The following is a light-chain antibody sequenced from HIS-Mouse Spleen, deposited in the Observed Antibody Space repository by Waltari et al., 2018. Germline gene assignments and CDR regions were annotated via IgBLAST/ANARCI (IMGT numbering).Light chain of an antibody. Sequence: SYVLTPPPSASVAPGEPARITCGGNNIRSKSLHWYQQKPGQAPDLVVYDDSDRPSGIPERFSGSNSGNTATLTISRVEAGDEADYYCQVWDSSSDHPVFGGGTKLTVL. V-gene: IGLV3-21*02. J-gene: IGLJ3*02. CDR2: DDS. CDR1: NIRSKS. CDR3: QVWDSSSDHPV.